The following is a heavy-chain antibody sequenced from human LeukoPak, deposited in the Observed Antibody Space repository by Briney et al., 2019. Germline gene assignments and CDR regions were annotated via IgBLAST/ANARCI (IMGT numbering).Heavy chain of an antibody. CDR2: IWYDGSNK. J-gene: IGHJ4*02. V-gene: IGHV3-33*01. Sequence: PGGSLRLSCAASGFTFSSYGMHWVRQAPGKGLEWVAVIWYDGSNKYYADSVKGRFTISRDNSKNTLYLQMNSLRAEDTAVYYCARNKYSSPPYYFDYWGQGTLVTVSS. D-gene: IGHD6-6*01. CDR3: ARNKYSSPPYYFDY. CDR1: GFTFSSYG.